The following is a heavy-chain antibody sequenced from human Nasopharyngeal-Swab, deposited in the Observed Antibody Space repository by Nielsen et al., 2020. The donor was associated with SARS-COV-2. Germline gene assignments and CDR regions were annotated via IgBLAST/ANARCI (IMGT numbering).Heavy chain of an antibody. Sequence: SETLSLTCTVSGGSISSSSYYWGLIRQPPGKGLEWIGSIYYSGSTYYNPSLKSRVTISLDTSKNQFSLKLSSVTAADTAVYYCARHKGYYDSSGYHRGYFQHWGQGTLVTVSS. V-gene: IGHV4-39*01. J-gene: IGHJ1*01. D-gene: IGHD3-22*01. CDR1: GGSISSSSYY. CDR2: IYYSGST. CDR3: ARHKGYYDSSGYHRGYFQH.